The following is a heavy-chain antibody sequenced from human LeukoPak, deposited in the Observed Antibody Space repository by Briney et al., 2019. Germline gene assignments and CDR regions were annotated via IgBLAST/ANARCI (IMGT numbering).Heavy chain of an antibody. CDR2: INPNSGGT. CDR3: ARDKYSSGWTNFDY. J-gene: IGHJ4*02. D-gene: IGHD6-19*01. V-gene: IGHV1-2*02. Sequence: ASVKVSCKASGYTFTGYYMHWVRQAPGQGLEWMGWINPNSGGTSYAQKFQGRVTMTRDTSISTAYMELSKLRSDDTAVYYCARDKYSSGWTNFDYWGQGTLVTVSS. CDR1: GYTFTGYY.